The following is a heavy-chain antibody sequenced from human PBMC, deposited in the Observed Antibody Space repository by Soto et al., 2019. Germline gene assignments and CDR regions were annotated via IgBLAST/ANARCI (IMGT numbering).Heavy chain of an antibody. J-gene: IGHJ6*02. CDR1: GYTFTSYG. CDR2: ISAYNGNT. Sequence: ASVKVSCKASGYTFTSYGISWVRQAPGQGLEWMGWISAYNGNTNYAQKLQGRVTMTTDTSTSTAYMELRSLRSDDTAVYYCARETMTDYYYYGMDVWGQGXTVTVYS. CDR3: ARETMTDYYYYGMDV. V-gene: IGHV1-18*04.